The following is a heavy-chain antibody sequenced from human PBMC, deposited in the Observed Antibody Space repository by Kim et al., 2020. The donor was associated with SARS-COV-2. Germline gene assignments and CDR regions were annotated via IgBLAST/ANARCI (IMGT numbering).Heavy chain of an antibody. D-gene: IGHD3-10*01. CDR3: AKAVTFYYGSGSSDY. V-gene: IGHV3-23*01. CDR1: GFTFSNYG. J-gene: IGHJ4*02. Sequence: GGSLRLTCAASGFTFSNYGMSWVRQAPGKGLEWVSAISGSGGSTYYADSVKGRFTISRDNSKNTLYLQMNSLRAEDTAVYYCAKAVTFYYGSGSSDYWGQGTLVTVSS. CDR2: ISGSGGST.